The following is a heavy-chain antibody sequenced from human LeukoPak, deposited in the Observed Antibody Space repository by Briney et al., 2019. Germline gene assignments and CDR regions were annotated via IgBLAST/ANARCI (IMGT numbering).Heavy chain of an antibody. CDR3: ARRSSGGASSPFDS. CDR1: GYTFTCYY. V-gene: IGHV1-2*02. CDR2: INPNSGFT. J-gene: IGHJ4*02. Sequence: GASVKVSCKASGYTFTCYYIHGVRQAPAQGLEWMGWINPNSGFTNYTQKFQGRFTMTRDTSISTAYMELSRRRSDDTAVYSCARRSSGGASSPFDSWGQGTLVTVSS. D-gene: IGHD2-15*01.